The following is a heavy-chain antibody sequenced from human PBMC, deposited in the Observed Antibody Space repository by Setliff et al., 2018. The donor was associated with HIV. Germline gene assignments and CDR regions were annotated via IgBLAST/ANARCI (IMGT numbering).Heavy chain of an antibody. Sequence: SETLSLTCSVSGGSISSGTYYWGWIRQPPGKGLEWIGSMSHSGSTLYNPSLKSRVTISVDTSKNQFSLKLNSVTAADTAVYFCARLEEAVNGGGFDPWGPGALVTVSS. V-gene: IGHV4-39*07. J-gene: IGHJ5*02. CDR1: GGSISSGTYY. CDR3: ARLEEAVNGGGFDP. D-gene: IGHD7-27*01. CDR2: MSHSGST.